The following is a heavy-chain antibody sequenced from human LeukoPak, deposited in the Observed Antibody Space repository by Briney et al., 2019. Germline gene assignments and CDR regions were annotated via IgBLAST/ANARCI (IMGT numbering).Heavy chain of an antibody. CDR1: GFTFSSYG. V-gene: IGHV3-33*01. J-gene: IGHJ4*02. CDR2: IWYDGSKK. D-gene: IGHD4-17*01. CDR3: ARDWGTVIGPECWD. Sequence: GRSLRLSCAASGFTFSSYGMHWVRQAPGKGLEWVAIIWYDGSKKYYADSVKGRFSISRDNTKNTLYLQMNSLRADDLAVYYCARDWGTVIGPECWDWGEGT.